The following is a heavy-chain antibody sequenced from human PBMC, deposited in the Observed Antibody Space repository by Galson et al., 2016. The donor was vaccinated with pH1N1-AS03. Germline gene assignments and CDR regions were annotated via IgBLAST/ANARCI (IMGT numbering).Heavy chain of an antibody. CDR2: IYWDGDK. Sequence: PALVKPTQTLTLTCTFSGFSLSTSGVGVGWIRQPPGKALEWLALIYWDGDKRYSPSLKSSLTITKDTSKNPVVLTMTNMDPVDTATYYCAQSDYGDYVDYFDYWGQGTLVTVSS. CDR1: GFSLSTSGVG. D-gene: IGHD4-17*01. CDR3: AQSDYGDYVDYFDY. J-gene: IGHJ4*02. V-gene: IGHV2-5*02.